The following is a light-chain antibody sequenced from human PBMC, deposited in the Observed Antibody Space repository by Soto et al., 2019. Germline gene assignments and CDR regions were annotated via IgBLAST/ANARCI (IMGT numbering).Light chain of an antibody. CDR2: AAS. J-gene: IGKJ1*01. V-gene: IGKV1-9*01. CDR3: QQYNSYSM. Sequence: IQLTQSPSSLPASVGDRVAITCRASQGISSDLAWYQQNPGKAPKLLIYAASTLQSGVPSRFSGSGFGTEFTLTISSLQPDDFATYYCQQYNSYSMFGQGTKVDIK. CDR1: QGISSD.